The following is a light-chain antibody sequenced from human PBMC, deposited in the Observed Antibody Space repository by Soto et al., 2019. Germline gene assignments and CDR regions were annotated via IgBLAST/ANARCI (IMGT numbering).Light chain of an antibody. V-gene: IGLV1-51*01. CDR2: DNN. Sequence: QSVLTQPPSVSAARGQKVTISCSGSSSNIGNNYVSWYQQFPGTAPKLLIYDNNERPSGIPDRFSGSKSGTSATLGITGLQTGDEADYYCATWDHSLSAGVFGGGTKLTVL. CDR3: ATWDHSLSAGV. J-gene: IGLJ3*02. CDR1: SSNIGNNY.